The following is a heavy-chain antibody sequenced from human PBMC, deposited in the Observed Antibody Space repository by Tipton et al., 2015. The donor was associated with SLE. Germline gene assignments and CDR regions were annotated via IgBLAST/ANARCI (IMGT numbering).Heavy chain of an antibody. J-gene: IGHJ5*02. CDR2: IYSSGST. D-gene: IGHD3-3*02. CDR3: ARLEDPFGIFGVPKGWFDP. V-gene: IGHV4-59*10. Sequence: TLSLTCAVYGGSFSGYYWSWIRQPPGKGLEWIGRIYSSGSTHYNPSLTSRVSMSVDTSKNQFSLKLTSVTAADTAVYYCARLEDPFGIFGVPKGWFDPWGQGTLVTVSS. CDR1: GGSFSGYY.